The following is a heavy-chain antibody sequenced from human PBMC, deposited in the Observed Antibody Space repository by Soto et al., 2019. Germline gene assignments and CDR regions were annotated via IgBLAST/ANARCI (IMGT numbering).Heavy chain of an antibody. V-gene: IGHV4-39*01. CDR1: GGSISRSPYY. D-gene: IGHD1-1*01. Sequence: QLQLQESGPGLVKPSETLSLTCTVSGGSISRSPYYWAWIRQPPGKGLQWIGNIYYNGNTFYNPSLKSRVTISIDTSKSQFSLRLSSVTASDTAVYYCSRQGPLTNNWNQLNYWGQGTLVTVSS. CDR3: SRQGPLTNNWNQLNY. J-gene: IGHJ4*02. CDR2: IYYNGNT.